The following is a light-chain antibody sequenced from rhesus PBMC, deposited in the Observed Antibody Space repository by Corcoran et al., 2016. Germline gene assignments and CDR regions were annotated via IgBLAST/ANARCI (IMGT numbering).Light chain of an antibody. CDR3: LQSKNSPYS. CDR1: ERVGVFGINL. CDR2: QAS. J-gene: IGKJ2*01. Sequence: DIVLTQSPASLAVSPGQRATITCRASERVGVFGINLIHWYQQKPGHPPKLLIYQASNTDTGVPARFSGSGSGTDFTLTINPVEADDAADYYCLQSKNSPYSFGQGTKVEIK. V-gene: IGKV7-13*01.